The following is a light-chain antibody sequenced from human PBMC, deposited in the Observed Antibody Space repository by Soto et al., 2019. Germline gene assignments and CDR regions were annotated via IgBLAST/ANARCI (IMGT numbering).Light chain of an antibody. CDR3: CSYAGGGTYV. Sequence: QSALTQPASVSGSPGQSITISCTGTSSDVGSYDLVSWYQQHPGKAPKLMIYEANKRPSGVSSRFSGSKSGNTASLTISGLQADDEASYSCCSYAGGGTYVFGTGTRSPS. V-gene: IGLV2-23*01. CDR2: EAN. CDR1: SSDVGSYDL. J-gene: IGLJ1*01.